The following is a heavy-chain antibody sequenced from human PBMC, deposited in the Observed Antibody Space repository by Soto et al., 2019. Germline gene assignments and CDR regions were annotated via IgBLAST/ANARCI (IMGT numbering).Heavy chain of an antibody. CDR3: ARAQYYYDSSGWVFDY. Sequence: PSETLSLTCTVSGGSVSSGSYYWSWIRQPPGKGLEWIGCIYYSGSTNYNPSLKSRVTISVDTSKNQFSLKLSSVTAADTAVYYCARAQYYYDSSGWVFDYWGQGTLVTVSS. D-gene: IGHD3-22*01. V-gene: IGHV4-61*01. J-gene: IGHJ4*02. CDR1: GGSVSSGSYY. CDR2: IYYSGST.